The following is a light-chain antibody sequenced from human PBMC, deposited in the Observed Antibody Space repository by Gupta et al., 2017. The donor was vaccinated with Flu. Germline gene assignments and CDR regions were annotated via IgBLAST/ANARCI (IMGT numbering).Light chain of an antibody. V-gene: IGLV3-16*01. J-gene: IGLJ3*02. CDR1: ALPKKY. CDR3: LSADSSGPWV. CDR2: KDS. Sequence: SYELTQPPSVSVSLGQMARITCSGEALPKKYAYWYQQKPGQFPVLVIYKDSERPSGIPERFSGSSSGKIVTLTISGVQAEDEADYYCLSADSSGPWVFGGGTKLTVL.